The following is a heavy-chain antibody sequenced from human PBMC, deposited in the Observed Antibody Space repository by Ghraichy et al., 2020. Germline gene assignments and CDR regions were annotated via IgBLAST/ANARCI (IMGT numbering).Heavy chain of an antibody. CDR2: ISSSRSTK. CDR1: GFTFSNYS. D-gene: IGHD5-18*01. Sequence: TLSLTCAVSGFTFSNYSMNWVRQAPGKGLEWVSYISSSRSTKYYADSVRGRFTISRDNAKNSLYLQMNSLRDEDTAVYYCARGAWDTRWYFDLWGRGTLVTVSS. V-gene: IGHV3-48*02. J-gene: IGHJ2*01. CDR3: ARGAWDTRWYFDL.